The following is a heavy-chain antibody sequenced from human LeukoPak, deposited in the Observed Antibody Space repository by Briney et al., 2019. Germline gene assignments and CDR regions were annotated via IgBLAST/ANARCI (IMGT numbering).Heavy chain of an antibody. J-gene: IGHJ4*02. CDR1: GGSFSGYY. D-gene: IGHD5-18*01. CDR3: ARGLIYSYGPGY. Sequence: SETLSLTCAVYGGSFSGYYWSWIRQPPGKGLEWIGEINHSGSTNYNPSLKSRVTISVDTSKNQFSLKLSSVTAADTAVYYCARGLIYSYGPGYWGQGTLVTVSS. V-gene: IGHV4-34*01. CDR2: INHSGST.